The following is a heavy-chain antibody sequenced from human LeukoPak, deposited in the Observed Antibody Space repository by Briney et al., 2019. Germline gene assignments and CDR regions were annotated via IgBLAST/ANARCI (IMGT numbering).Heavy chain of an antibody. Sequence: SETLSLTCTVSGGSISSYYWSWIRQPAGKGLEWIGRIYNSASTNYNPSLTSRVTMSLDTSKNQFYLKLSPVTAADTAVYYCARDGTLGYYGSGSYYINWFDPWGQGTLVTVSS. CDR3: ARDGTLGYYGSGSYYINWFDP. CDR2: IYNSAST. CDR1: GGSISSYY. V-gene: IGHV4-4*07. D-gene: IGHD3-10*01. J-gene: IGHJ5*02.